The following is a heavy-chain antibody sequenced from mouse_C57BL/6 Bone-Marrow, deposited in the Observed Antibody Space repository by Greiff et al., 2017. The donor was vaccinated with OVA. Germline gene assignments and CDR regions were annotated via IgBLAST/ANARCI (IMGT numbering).Heavy chain of an antibody. J-gene: IGHJ3*01. V-gene: IGHV1-18*01. Sequence: VQLQQSGPELVKPGASVKIPCKASGYTFTDYNMDWVKQSHGKSLEWIGDINPNNGGTIYNQKFKGKATLTVDKSSSTAYMELRSLTSEDTAVYYCARSHTMVTTRGAWFAYWGQGTLVTVSA. CDR3: ARSHTMVTTRGAWFAY. CDR2: INPNNGGT. D-gene: IGHD2-2*01. CDR1: GYTFTDYN.